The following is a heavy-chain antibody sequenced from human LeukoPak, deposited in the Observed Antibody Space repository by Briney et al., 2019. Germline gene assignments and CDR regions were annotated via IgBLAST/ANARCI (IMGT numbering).Heavy chain of an antibody. V-gene: IGHV3-64*01. CDR2: ISSNGGST. CDR3: ARASIKYSSSWYVNDY. Sequence: GGSLRLPCAASGFTFSSYAMHWVRQAPGKGLEYVSAISSNGGSTYYANSVKGRFTISRDNSKNTLYLQMGSLRAEDMAVYYCARASIKYSSSWYVNDYWGQGTLVTVSS. CDR1: GFTFSSYA. D-gene: IGHD6-13*01. J-gene: IGHJ4*02.